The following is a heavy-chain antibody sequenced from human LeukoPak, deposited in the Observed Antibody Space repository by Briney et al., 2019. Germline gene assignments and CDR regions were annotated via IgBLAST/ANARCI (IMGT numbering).Heavy chain of an antibody. CDR1: GDSFTYYH. CDR3: ARTPGAFDF. CDR2: VSHTGDT. D-gene: IGHD2-15*01. Sequence: SETLSLACAVYGDSFTYYHWTWIRQSPGRGLEWIGEVSHTGDTDYNPSLKNRLTISIDTSNKQFSLRLTSVTAADTAFYYCARTPGAFDFWGQGTLVTVSS. J-gene: IGHJ4*02. V-gene: IGHV4-34*01.